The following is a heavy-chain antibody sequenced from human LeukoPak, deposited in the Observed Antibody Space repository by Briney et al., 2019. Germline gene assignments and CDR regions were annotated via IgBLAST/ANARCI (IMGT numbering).Heavy chain of an antibody. Sequence: ASVKVSCKASGGTFSSYAISWVRQAPGQGLEWMGRIIPILGIANYAQKFQGRVTITADKSTSTAYMELSSLRSEDTAVYYCASPGTHYYADPDAFDIWGQGTMVTVSS. V-gene: IGHV1-69*04. CDR3: ASPGTHYYADPDAFDI. J-gene: IGHJ3*02. D-gene: IGHD3-10*01. CDR2: IIPILGIA. CDR1: GGTFSSYA.